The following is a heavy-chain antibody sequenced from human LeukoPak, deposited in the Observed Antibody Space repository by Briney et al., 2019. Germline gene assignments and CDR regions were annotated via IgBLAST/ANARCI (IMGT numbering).Heavy chain of an antibody. CDR1: GFTFSDYA. J-gene: IGHJ4*02. CDR2: ITGSGRTP. V-gene: IGHV3-23*01. Sequence: GGSLRLSCAASGFTFSDYAMSWVRQPPGKGLEWVCGITGSGRTPFYADSAKGRFTVSRDNSKNTLYLQMSSLKVEDTAVYFCARVIRSSGWYVDSWGQGILVTVSS. D-gene: IGHD6-19*01. CDR3: ARVIRSSGWYVDS.